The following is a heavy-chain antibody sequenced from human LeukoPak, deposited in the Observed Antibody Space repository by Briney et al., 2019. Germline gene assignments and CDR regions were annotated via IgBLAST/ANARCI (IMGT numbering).Heavy chain of an antibody. D-gene: IGHD3-10*01. CDR2: TYYRSNYYN. Sequence: SQTLSLTCAISGDSVSSNSATWNWIRQSPSRGLEWLGRTYYRSNYYNDYAVSVKSRITINPDTSKNQFSLQLNSVAPDDTAVYYCARGYYGSGLRGFDIWGQGTVVTVSS. CDR1: GDSVSSNSAT. J-gene: IGHJ3*02. V-gene: IGHV6-1*01. CDR3: ARGYYGSGLRGFDI.